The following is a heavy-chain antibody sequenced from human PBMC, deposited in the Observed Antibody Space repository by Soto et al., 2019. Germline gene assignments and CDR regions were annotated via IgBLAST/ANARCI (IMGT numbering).Heavy chain of an antibody. CDR1: GYSFINYD. J-gene: IGHJ3*02. CDR2: VSAYNGNT. CDR3: ARDFNCTRRCIDVFDI. D-gene: IGHD2-8*01. Sequence: ASVKGSCKASGYSFINYDISWLLQAPGQGLEWMGWVSAYNGNTNYAQKFQGRVTMTTDTSTSTAYMELRSLRSDDTAVYFCARDFNCTRRCIDVFDIWGQGTMVTVSS. V-gene: IGHV1-18*01.